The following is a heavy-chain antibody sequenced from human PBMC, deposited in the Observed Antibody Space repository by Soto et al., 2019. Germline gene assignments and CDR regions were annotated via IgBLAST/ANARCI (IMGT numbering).Heavy chain of an antibody. CDR3: AKATRGGAATLIRDY. Sequence: EVQLLESGGGLVQPGGSLRLSCAAAGFTFSIYAMSWVRQAPGKGLEWVSAISGSGGSPYYADSVKGRFTISRDSSKNALYLQMNSLRADDTAVYYCAKATRGGAATLIRDYWGQGTLVTVSS. CDR2: ISGSGGSP. V-gene: IGHV3-23*01. D-gene: IGHD6-13*01. J-gene: IGHJ4*02. CDR1: GFTFSIYA.